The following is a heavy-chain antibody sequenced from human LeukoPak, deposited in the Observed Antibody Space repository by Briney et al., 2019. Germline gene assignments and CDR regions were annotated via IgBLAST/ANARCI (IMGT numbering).Heavy chain of an antibody. CDR2: ITRNGGAT. CDR3: ARGGSFFNY. CDR1: GFTFSSYE. J-gene: IGHJ4*02. V-gene: IGHV3-20*04. Sequence: GGSLRLSCAASGFTFSSYEMNWVRQAPGKGLEWVSGITRNGGATGYAGSVKGRFTISRDNAKNSLSLQMNNLRAEDTALYYCARGGSFFNYWGQGILVTVSS. D-gene: IGHD1-26*01.